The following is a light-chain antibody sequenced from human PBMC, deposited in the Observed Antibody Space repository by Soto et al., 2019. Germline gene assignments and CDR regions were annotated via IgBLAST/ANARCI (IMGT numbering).Light chain of an antibody. CDR3: SSYACSNNLI. CDR2: EVT. CDR1: SSDVGGGYNY. Sequence: QSALTQPPSASGSPGQSVTISCTGTSSDVGGGYNYVSWYQRHPGKAPKLMIYEVTKRPSGVPDRFSGSKSGDTASLTVSGLQAEDEGDYFCSSYACSNNLIFGGGTKLTVL. J-gene: IGLJ2*01. V-gene: IGLV2-8*01.